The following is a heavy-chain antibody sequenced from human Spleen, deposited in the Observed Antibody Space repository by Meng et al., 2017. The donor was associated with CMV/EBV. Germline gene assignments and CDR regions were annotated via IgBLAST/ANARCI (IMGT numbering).Heavy chain of an antibody. CDR3: ARDQDYTFDY. Sequence: SETLSLTCTVSSGSIRSGDYYWSWIRQPPGKGLEWIGYIHYSGSSYYNPSLKSRVTISLDTSMNRFSLKLTSVTAADTAVYFCARDQDYTFDYWGQGTLVTVSS. V-gene: IGHV4-30-4*02. D-gene: IGHD4-11*01. J-gene: IGHJ4*02. CDR2: IHYSGSS. CDR1: SGSIRSGDYY.